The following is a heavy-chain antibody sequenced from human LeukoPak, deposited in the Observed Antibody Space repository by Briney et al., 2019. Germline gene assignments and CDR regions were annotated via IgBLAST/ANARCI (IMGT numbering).Heavy chain of an antibody. CDR2: IIPILGIA. V-gene: IGHV1-69*02. D-gene: IGHD3-16*01. J-gene: IGHJ5*02. CDR1: GGTFSSCT. CDR3: ARGLITDFNWFDP. Sequence: ASVKVSCKASGGTFSSCTISWVRQAPGQGLEWMGRIIPILGIANYAQKFQGRVTITADKSTSTAYMELSSLRSEDTAVYYCARGLITDFNWFDPWGQGTLVTVSS.